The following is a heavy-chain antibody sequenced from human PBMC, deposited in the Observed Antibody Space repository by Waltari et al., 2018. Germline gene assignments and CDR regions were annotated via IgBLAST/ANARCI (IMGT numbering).Heavy chain of an antibody. CDR3: ARLEMATIAGWNFYYYMDV. CDR2: IYRSGST. J-gene: IGHJ6*03. CDR1: GGSISSGGYS. Sequence: QLQLQESGSGLVKPSQTLSLTCAVPGGSISSGGYSWSWIRQPPGKGLEWIGYIYRSGSTYYNPSLKSLVTISVDRSKTQFSLKLSSGTAADTAVYYCARLEMATIAGWNFYYYMDVWGKGTTVTISS. D-gene: IGHD5-12*01. V-gene: IGHV4-30-2*01.